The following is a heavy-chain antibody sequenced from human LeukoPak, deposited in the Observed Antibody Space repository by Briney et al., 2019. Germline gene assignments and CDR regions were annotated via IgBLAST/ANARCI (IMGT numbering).Heavy chain of an antibody. Sequence: SETLSLTCAVYGGSFSGYYWSWIRQPPGKGLEWIGEINHSGSTNYNPSLKSRVTISVDTSKNQFSLKLSSVTAADTAVYYCARGSGDGYNSYYFDYWGQGTLVTVSS. D-gene: IGHD5-24*01. CDR1: GGSFSGYY. CDR3: ARGSGDGYNSYYFDY. CDR2: INHSGST. J-gene: IGHJ4*02. V-gene: IGHV4-34*01.